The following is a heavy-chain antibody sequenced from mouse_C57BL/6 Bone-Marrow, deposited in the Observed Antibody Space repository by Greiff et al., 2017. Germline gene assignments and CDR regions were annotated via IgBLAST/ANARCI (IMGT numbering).Heavy chain of an antibody. Sequence: VQLKESGAELVKPGASVKISCKASGYAFSSYWMNWVKQRPGKGLEWIGQIYPGDGDTNYNGKFKGKATLTADKSSSTAYMQLSSLTSEDSAVYFCARVTTVVAGDYWGQGTTLTVSS. D-gene: IGHD1-1*01. J-gene: IGHJ2*01. CDR3: ARVTTVVAGDY. CDR1: GYAFSSYW. V-gene: IGHV1-80*01. CDR2: IYPGDGDT.